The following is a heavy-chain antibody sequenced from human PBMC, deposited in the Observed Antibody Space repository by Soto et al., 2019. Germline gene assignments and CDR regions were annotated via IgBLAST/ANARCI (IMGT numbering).Heavy chain of an antibody. CDR2: IKSDGSRT. CDR3: ARDGDTALTVSGSVADGMDV. CDR1: GFTFSKYW. D-gene: IGHD4-17*01. J-gene: IGHJ6*02. V-gene: IGHV3-74*01. Sequence: EVQLVESGGGLVQPGGSLRLSCAASGFTFSKYWMHWVRQAPGKGLVWVSRIKSDGSRTDYADSVKGRFTISRDNAENTLYLQMNSLRAEDTDVYYRARDGDTALTVSGSVADGMDVWGQGTTVTVSS.